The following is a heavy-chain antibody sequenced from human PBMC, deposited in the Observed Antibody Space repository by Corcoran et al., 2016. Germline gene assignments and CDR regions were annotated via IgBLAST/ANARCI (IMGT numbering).Heavy chain of an antibody. CDR3: ARVKVYCSSTSGHPAHATYYYGRDV. D-gene: IGHD2-2*01. J-gene: IGHJ6*02. CDR2: INHSGST. V-gene: IGHV4-34*01. Sequence: QVQLQQWGAGLLKPSETLSLTCAVYGGSFSGYYWSWIRQPPGKGLAWIGEINHSGSTNNNPSLKSRVTITVDTSKNQFSLKLSSVTAADTAGYYCARVKVYCSSTSGHPAHATYYYGRDVWGQGTTVTVSS. CDR1: GGSFSGYY.